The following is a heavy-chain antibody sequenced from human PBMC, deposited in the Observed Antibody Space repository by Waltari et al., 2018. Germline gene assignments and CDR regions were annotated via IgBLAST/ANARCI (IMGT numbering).Heavy chain of an antibody. CDR2: SMPSFGTA. V-gene: IGHV1-69*12. CDR1: GGTFSSYA. Sequence: QVQLVQSGAEVKKPGSSVKVSCKASGGTFSSYAISWVRQAPGQGLEWQGGSMPSFGTANDAQKCQGSVTITEAESTSTAYMDLSSLRAEDTAVYYCAREVTSQIQQYNWFDPWGQGTLVTVSS. CDR3: AREVTSQIQQYNWFDP. J-gene: IGHJ5*02. D-gene: IGHD4-4*01.